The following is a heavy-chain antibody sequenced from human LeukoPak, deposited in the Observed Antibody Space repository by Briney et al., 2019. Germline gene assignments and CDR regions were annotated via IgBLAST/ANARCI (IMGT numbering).Heavy chain of an antibody. CDR3: AKDIEAST. Sequence: GGSLRLSCAASEFTFSSYAMNWVRQAPGKGLEWVSLISHSGANTFYADSVKGRFSVSRDNSKNTMYLQMNSLRAEDTAVYYCAKDIEASTWGQGTLVAVSS. J-gene: IGHJ4*02. CDR1: EFTFSSYA. CDR2: ISHSGANT. V-gene: IGHV3-23*01. D-gene: IGHD2-15*01.